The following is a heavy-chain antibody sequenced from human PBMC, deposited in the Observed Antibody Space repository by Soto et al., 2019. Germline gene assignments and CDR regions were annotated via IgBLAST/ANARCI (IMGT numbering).Heavy chain of an antibody. CDR1: GFTVSNSY. CDR3: VRDLIGYCSATGCYTL. Sequence: GGSLRLSCAASGFTVSNSYVSWVRQAPGKGLEWVSVIYSGGNAYYADSVKGRFTISRDNSKNTLYLQMNSLRAEDTAVYYCVRDLIGYCSATGCYTLWGQGTMVTVSS. CDR2: IYSGGNA. V-gene: IGHV3-66*01. J-gene: IGHJ3*01. D-gene: IGHD2-2*02.